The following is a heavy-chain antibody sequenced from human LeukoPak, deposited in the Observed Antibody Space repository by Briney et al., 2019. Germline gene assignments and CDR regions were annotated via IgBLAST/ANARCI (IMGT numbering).Heavy chain of an antibody. D-gene: IGHD6-6*01. CDR3: ARVPYSISSMDY. V-gene: IGHV5-51*01. Sequence: GEPLKISCKSSGYTFSNYWIGWVRQMPGKGLEWMGIIYPGDSDTRYSPSFEGQVSISADKSISTAYLQWSSLKASDTAMYYCARVPYSISSMDYWGQGTLVTVSP. J-gene: IGHJ4*02. CDR2: IYPGDSDT. CDR1: GYTFSNYW.